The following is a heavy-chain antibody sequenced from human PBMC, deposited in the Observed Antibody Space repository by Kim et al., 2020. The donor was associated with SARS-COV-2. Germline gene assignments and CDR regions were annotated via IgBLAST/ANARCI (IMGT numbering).Heavy chain of an antibody. CDR3: AKDRASFMVRGGPFDY. V-gene: IGHV3-23*01. CDR1: GFTFSSYA. D-gene: IGHD3-10*01. CDR2: ISGSGGST. Sequence: RGSLRLSCAASGFTFSSYAMSWVRQAPGKGLECVSAISGSGGSTYYADSVKGRFTISRDNSKNTLYLQMNSLRAEDTAVYYCAKDRASFMVRGGPFDYWGQGTLVTVSS. J-gene: IGHJ4*02.